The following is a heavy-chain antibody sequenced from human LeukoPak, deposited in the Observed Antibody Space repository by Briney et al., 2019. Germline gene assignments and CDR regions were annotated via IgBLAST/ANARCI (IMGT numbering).Heavy chain of an antibody. J-gene: IGHJ4*02. CDR2: INPSGGST. D-gene: IGHD5-24*01. Sequence: ASVKVSCKASGYTFTGYYMHWVRQAPGQGLEWMGIINPSGGSTSYAQKFQGRVTMTRDTSTSTVYMELSSLRSEDTAVYYCARDRRWLQFDYWGQGTLVTVSS. CDR3: ARDRRWLQFDY. CDR1: GYTFTGYY. V-gene: IGHV1-46*01.